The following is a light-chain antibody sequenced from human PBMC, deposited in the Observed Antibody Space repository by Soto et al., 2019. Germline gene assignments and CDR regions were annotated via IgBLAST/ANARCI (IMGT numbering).Light chain of an antibody. CDR2: DTS. CDR1: QSLTNSF. V-gene: IGKV3-20*01. CDR3: QNYGSSSLT. J-gene: IGKJ4*01. Sequence: ELVLTQSPGTLSLSPGEGATLSCRASQSLTNSFIAWYQQKPGQAPRLLIYDTSNRATGIPARFSGSGSGTDFTLTISRLEPEDFAVYYCQNYGSSSLTFGGGTKVEI.